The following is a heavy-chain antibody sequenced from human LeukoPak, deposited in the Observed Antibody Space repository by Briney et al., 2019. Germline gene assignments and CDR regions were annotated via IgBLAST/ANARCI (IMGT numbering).Heavy chain of an antibody. V-gene: IGHV1-2*02. Sequence: ASVKVSCKASGYTFTGYYMHWVRQAPGQGLEWMGWINPNSGGTNYAQKFQGRVTTTRDTSISTAYMELSRLRSDDTAVYYCARSLSSGWTDFDYWGQGTLVTVSS. CDR2: INPNSGGT. J-gene: IGHJ4*02. CDR3: ARSLSSGWTDFDY. D-gene: IGHD6-19*01. CDR1: GYTFTGYY.